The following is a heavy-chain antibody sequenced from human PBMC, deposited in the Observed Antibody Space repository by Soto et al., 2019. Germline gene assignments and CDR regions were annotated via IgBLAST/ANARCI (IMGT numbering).Heavy chain of an antibody. V-gene: IGHV1-69*12. CDR2: IIPMFGTT. J-gene: IGHJ2*01. D-gene: IGHD3-10*01. Sequence: QVQLVQSGAEVKKPGSSVKVSCKASGGTISSYAISWVRQATGQGLEWMGVIIPMFGTTNHAQKFQGRVTFTADESTSTAYMELSSLRSEDTAVYYCARLKYGLWHFDLWGRGTLVTVSS. CDR3: ARLKYGLWHFDL. CDR1: GGTISSYA.